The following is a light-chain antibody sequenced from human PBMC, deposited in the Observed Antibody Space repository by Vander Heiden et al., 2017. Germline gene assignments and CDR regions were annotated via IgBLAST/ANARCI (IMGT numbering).Light chain of an antibody. CDR2: RNN. J-gene: IGLJ2*01. V-gene: IGLV1-47*01. CDR1: TSNIVSNH. Sequence: VLTQPPSASGTPGQWVTISCSGGTSNIVSNHVYSYQQVPGTSPKSLTYRNNQRPSGVPDRISGSKSGTSASLAISGLRSEDEATYYCAAWDDSLSGHVVFGGGTKLPVL. CDR3: AAWDDSLSGHVV.